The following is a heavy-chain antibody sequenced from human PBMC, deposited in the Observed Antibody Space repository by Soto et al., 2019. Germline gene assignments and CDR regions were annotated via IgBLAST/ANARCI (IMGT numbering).Heavy chain of an antibody. V-gene: IGHV1-3*01. CDR2: INAGNGNT. CDR1: GYTFTSYA. CDR3: ARDRSYYDSSGSYYYYYGMDV. Sequence: ASVKVSCKASGYTFTSYAMHWVRQAPGQGLEWMGWINAGNGNTKYSQKFQGRVTITRDTSASTAYMELSSLRSEDTAVYYCARDRSYYDSSGSYYYYYGMDVWGQGTTVTVSS. J-gene: IGHJ6*02. D-gene: IGHD3-22*01.